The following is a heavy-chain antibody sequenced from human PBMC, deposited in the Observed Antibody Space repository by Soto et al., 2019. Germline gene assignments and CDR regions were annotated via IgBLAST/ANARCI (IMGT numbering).Heavy chain of an antibody. V-gene: IGHV1-46*01. CDR1: GYTFTSYF. Sequence: QVQLVQSGAEVKKPGASVKVSCKASGYTFTSYFMHWVRQAPGHGLEWMGIMNPSGGSTGNAQKLQGRVTMTRDTSTSTVYMELSSLKSEDTAVYYCARGLGYYDSSGYHFYFDYWGQGTLVTVSS. CDR2: MNPSGGST. CDR3: ARGLGYYDSSGYHFYFDY. J-gene: IGHJ4*02. D-gene: IGHD3-22*01.